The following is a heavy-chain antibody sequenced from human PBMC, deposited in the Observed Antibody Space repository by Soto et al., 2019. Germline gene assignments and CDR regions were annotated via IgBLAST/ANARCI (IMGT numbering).Heavy chain of an antibody. J-gene: IGHJ4*02. Sequence: SETLSLTCAVSGYSISDGYYWGWIRQPPGKGLEWIATIYHTGSSYYNPSLKSRFTISVNASNNQFSLKVTSVTAADTAVYYCARTGFATGWCFDYWGQGALVSVSS. V-gene: IGHV4-38-2*01. CDR1: GYSISDGYY. CDR2: IYHTGSS. CDR3: ARTGFATGWCFDY. D-gene: IGHD6-19*01.